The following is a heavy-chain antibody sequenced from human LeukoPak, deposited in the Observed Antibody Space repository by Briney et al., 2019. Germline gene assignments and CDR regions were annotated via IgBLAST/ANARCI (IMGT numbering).Heavy chain of an antibody. V-gene: IGHV3-74*01. CDR1: GFTFNNFW. CDR3: AVEDYDLGDFDY. J-gene: IGHJ4*02. Sequence: GGSLRLSCAASGFTFNNFWMHWVRQAPGKGLVWVSRINTDGSGTSYADSVKGRFTISRDNAKNTLYLQMNSLRAEDTAVYYCAVEDYDLGDFDYWGQGTLVTVSS. CDR2: INTDGSGT. D-gene: IGHD3-16*01.